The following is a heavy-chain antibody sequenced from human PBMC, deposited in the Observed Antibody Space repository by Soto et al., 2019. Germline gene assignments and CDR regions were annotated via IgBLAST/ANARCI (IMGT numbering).Heavy chain of an antibody. J-gene: IGHJ5*01. V-gene: IGHV3-11*05. Sequence: QVQLVESGGGLVKPGVSLKLTCTASGFTFSDYSMSWIRQAPGKGLEWVSYISTTSTYTGYADSVKGRFTITRDNAKNSLFLQVNSLRAEDTAVYYCARDPGTATFESWGQGTLVTVSS. CDR1: GFTFSDYS. CDR3: ARDPGTATFES. D-gene: IGHD1-1*01. CDR2: ISTTSTYT.